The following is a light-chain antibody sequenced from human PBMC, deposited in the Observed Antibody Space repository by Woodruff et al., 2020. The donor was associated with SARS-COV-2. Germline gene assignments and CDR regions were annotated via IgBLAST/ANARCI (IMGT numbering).Light chain of an antibody. CDR2: DVS. CDR3: CSYAGSYTWV. CDR1: SSDVGGYNY. J-gene: IGLJ3*02. V-gene: IGLV2-11*01. Sequence: SGSPGQSVTISCTGTSSDVGGYNYVSWYQQHPGKAPKLMIYDVSKRPSGVPDRFSGSKSGNTASLTISGLQAEDEADYYCCSYAGSYTWVF.